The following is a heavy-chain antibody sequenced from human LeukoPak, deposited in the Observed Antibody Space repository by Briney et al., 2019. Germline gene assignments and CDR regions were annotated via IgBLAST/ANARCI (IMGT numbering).Heavy chain of an antibody. D-gene: IGHD3-3*01. CDR1: GSSFTNDW. Sequence: RGESLKFSCKGPGSSFTNDWIGWVGQMPGKGLEWMGIIYPGGSDTIYSPSFQGQVTISADKSISTAYLRWSSPKASDTAIYYCARRKRGGFDYWGQGTLVTVSS. CDR2: IYPGGSDT. CDR3: ARRKRGGFDY. V-gene: IGHV5-51*01. J-gene: IGHJ4*02.